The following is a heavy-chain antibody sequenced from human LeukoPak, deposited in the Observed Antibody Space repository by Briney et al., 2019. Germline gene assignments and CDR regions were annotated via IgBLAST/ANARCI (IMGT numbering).Heavy chain of an antibody. V-gene: IGHV3-48*03. CDR1: GFTFSSYE. Sequence: GGSLRLSCAASGFTFSSYEMNWVRQAPGKGLEWVSYISRSGSNTYYAGSVQGRFTISRDNAKNSLYLQMNSLRAEDTAVYYCARSMVTNYFDHWGQGTLVAVSS. CDR3: ARSMVTNYFDH. CDR2: ISRSGSNT. J-gene: IGHJ4*02. D-gene: IGHD4-17*01.